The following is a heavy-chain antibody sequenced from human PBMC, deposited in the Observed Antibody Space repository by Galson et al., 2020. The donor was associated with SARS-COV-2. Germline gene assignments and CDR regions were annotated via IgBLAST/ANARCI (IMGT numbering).Heavy chain of an antibody. CDR1: GFTFNIYG. Sequence: GGSLRLSCSASGFTFNIYGLHWVRQAPGKGLEYVSAISSDGGTTYYADSVKGRFTISRDNSKNTLYLQMTSLRAEDTAVYYCAKLSQEAGIFVPYDYWGQGTLVTVSS. CDR2: ISSDGGTT. J-gene: IGHJ4*02. D-gene: IGHD6-13*01. CDR3: AKLSQEAGIFVPYDY. V-gene: IGHV3-64D*08.